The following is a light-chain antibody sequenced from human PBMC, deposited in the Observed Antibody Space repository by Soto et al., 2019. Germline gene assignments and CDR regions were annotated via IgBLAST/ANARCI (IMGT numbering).Light chain of an antibody. CDR2: DST. CDR1: TGAVTSGHY. CDR3: WVSYSGARV. Sequence: QAVVTQEPSLTVSPGGTVTLTCGSSTGAVTSGHYPYWFQQKPGQAPRTLIYDSTNKHSWTPARFSGSFLGGKAALTLSGVQPEDEAEYYCWVSYSGARVFGGGTKVTVL. J-gene: IGLJ3*02. V-gene: IGLV7-46*01.